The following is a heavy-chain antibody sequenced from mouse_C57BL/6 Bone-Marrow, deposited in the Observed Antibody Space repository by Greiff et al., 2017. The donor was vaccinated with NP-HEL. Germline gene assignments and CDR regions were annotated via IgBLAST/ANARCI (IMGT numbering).Heavy chain of an antibody. J-gene: IGHJ2*01. Sequence: VQLQQPGAELVRPGTSVKLSCKASGYTFTSYWMHWVKQRPGQGLEWIGVIDPSDSYTNYNQKFKGKATFTVDTSSSTAYMQLSSLTSEDSAVYYCAGYSNYVGYWGQGTTLTVSS. CDR2: IDPSDSYT. D-gene: IGHD2-5*01. V-gene: IGHV1-59*01. CDR3: AGYSNYVGY. CDR1: GYTFTSYW.